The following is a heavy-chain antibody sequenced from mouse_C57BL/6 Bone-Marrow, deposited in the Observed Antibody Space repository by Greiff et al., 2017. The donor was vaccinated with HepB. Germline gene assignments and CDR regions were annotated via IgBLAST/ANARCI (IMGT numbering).Heavy chain of an antibody. J-gene: IGHJ2*01. CDR3: ARSGDDPYFDY. D-gene: IGHD3-1*01. V-gene: IGHV1-63*01. CDR2: IYPGGGYT. CDR1: GYTFTNYW. Sequence: QVHVKQSGAELVRPGTSVKMSCKASGYTFTNYWIGWAKQRPGHGLEWIGDIYPGGGYTNYNEKFKGKATLTAYKSSSTAYMQFSSLTSEDSAIYNCARSGDDPYFDYWGQGTTLTVSS.